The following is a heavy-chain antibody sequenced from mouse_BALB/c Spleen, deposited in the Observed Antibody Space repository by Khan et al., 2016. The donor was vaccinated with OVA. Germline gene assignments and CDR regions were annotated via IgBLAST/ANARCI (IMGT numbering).Heavy chain of an antibody. CDR3: AREWAAWFPY. Sequence: VKLMESGAELARPGASVKLSCKTSGYTFTDYNINWMRQRTGQGLEWIGESYPGSDNTFYNEKFRGKATLTADKSSSTAYMQLSSLTSEDSAVYFCAREWAAWFPYWGQGTLVTVSA. J-gene: IGHJ3*01. CDR2: SYPGSDNT. V-gene: IGHV1-77*01. CDR1: GYTFTDYN.